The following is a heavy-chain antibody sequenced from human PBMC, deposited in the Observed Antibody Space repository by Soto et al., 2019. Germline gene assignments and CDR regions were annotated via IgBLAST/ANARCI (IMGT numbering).Heavy chain of an antibody. CDR3: ARDPYGSGSYYNS. D-gene: IGHD3-10*01. CDR1: GGSISSGGYY. CDR2: IYYSGST. V-gene: IGHV4-31*03. Sequence: PSETLSLTCTVSGGSISSGGYYWSWIRQHPGKGLEWIGYIYYSGSTYYNPSLKSRVTISVDTSKNQFSLKLSSVTAADTAVYYCARDPYGSGSYYNSWGQGTLVTVSS. J-gene: IGHJ4*02.